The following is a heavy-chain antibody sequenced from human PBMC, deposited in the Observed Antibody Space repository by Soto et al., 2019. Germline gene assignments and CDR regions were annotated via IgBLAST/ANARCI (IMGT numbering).Heavy chain of an antibody. CDR1: GFTFSSYA. CDR3: AKVYYDFWSGYYGSFDY. D-gene: IGHD3-3*01. CDR2: ISGSGGST. J-gene: IGHJ4*02. Sequence: GGSLRLSCAASGFTFSSYAMSWVRQAPGKGLEWVSAISGSGGSTYYADSVKGRFTISRDNSKNTLYLQMNSLRAEDTAVYYCAKVYYDFWSGYYGSFDYWGQGTLVTVSS. V-gene: IGHV3-23*01.